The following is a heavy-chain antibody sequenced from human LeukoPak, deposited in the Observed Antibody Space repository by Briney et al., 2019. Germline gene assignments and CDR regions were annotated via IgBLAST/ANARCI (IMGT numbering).Heavy chain of an antibody. CDR2: ISVYNGNI. V-gene: IGHV1-18*01. CDR3: ARDAPSVAVAGGPDY. CDR1: GYTFTSYG. J-gene: IGHJ4*02. D-gene: IGHD6-19*01. Sequence: GASVKVSCKASGYTFTSYGISWVRQAPGQGLEWMGWISVYNGNIHYAQKLQGRVTMTTDTFTSTAYMELRSLTSDDTAIYYCARDAPSVAVAGGPDYWGQGTLLSVSS.